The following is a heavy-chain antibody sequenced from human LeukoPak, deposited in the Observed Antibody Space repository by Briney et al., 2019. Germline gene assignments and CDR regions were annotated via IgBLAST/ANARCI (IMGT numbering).Heavy chain of an antibody. Sequence: GGSLRLSCAASGFTFSNYWMSWVRQAPGKGLQWVANIKQDGSEKYYVDSVKGRFTISRDNAKKSLYLQMNSLRAEDTAVYYCARLSSSSGWFWGQGTLVTVSS. J-gene: IGHJ4*02. V-gene: IGHV3-7*01. CDR3: ARLSSSSGWF. CDR1: GFTFSNYW. CDR2: IKQDGSEK. D-gene: IGHD6-19*01.